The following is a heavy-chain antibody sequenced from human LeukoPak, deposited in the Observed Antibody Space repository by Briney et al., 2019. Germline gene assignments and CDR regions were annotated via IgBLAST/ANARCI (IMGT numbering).Heavy chain of an antibody. J-gene: IGHJ1*01. CDR2: IYYSGST. Sequence: SETLSLTCTVSGASISSYYWSWIRQPAGKGLEWIGYIYYSGSTNYNPSLKSRVTISVDTSKNQFSLKLSSVTAADTAVYYCAFGVGATQYFQHWGQGTLVTVSS. D-gene: IGHD1-26*01. CDR3: AFGVGATQYFQH. CDR1: GASISSYY. V-gene: IGHV4-59*08.